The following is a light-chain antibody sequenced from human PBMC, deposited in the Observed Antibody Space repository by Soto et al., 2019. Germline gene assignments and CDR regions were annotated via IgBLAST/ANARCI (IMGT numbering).Light chain of an antibody. J-gene: IGKJ5*01. CDR2: GTS. V-gene: IGKV3-20*01. CDR1: QSVRRNY. Sequence: EIALTQSPGTLSLSPGARATLSCRASQSVRRNYLAWYQQRRGQAPRLLIYGTSNRATGIPDRFSGGGSGTEFTLTISRLKPEDFAVYYCQQYADSPITFGQGTRLEIK. CDR3: QQYADSPIT.